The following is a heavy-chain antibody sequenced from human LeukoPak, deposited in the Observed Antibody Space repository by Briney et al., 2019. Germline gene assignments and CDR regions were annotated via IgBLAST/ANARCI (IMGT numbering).Heavy chain of an antibody. CDR1: GGTFSSYA. CDR3: ARILEWLVPLDY. J-gene: IGHJ4*02. Sequence: ASVKVSCKASGGTFSSYAISWVRQAPGQGLEWMGRIIPILGIANYAQKFQGRVTITADKSTSTAYMELSSLRSEDTAVYYCARILEWLVPLDYWGQGTLVTVSS. CDR2: IIPILGIA. D-gene: IGHD6-19*01. V-gene: IGHV1-69*04.